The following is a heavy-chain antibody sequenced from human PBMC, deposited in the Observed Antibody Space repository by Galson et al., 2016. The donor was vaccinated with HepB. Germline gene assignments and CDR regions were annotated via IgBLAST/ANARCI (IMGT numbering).Heavy chain of an antibody. J-gene: IGHJ4*02. CDR3: AKEFVATGGVVGDY. Sequence: SLRLSCAASGFTFSTYAMSWVRQAPGKGLEWVSAISNSGSTTYYADSVKGRFTISRDNSKSTLYLQMNSLRVEDTALYYCAKEFVATGGVVGDYWGQGTLVTVSS. CDR2: ISNSGSTT. V-gene: IGHV3-23*01. D-gene: IGHD2-8*02. CDR1: GFTFSTYA.